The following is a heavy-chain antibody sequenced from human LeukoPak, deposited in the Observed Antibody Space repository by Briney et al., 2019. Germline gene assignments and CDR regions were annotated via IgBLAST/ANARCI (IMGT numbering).Heavy chain of an antibody. Sequence: GGSLRLSCAASGVTFSSYEMNWGRQAPGQGLEWVSYISSCGSTIYYADSVKGRFTISRDNAKNSLYLQMNSLRAEDTAVYYCARDRPDQVLPASQDACDIWGQGTMVTVSS. CDR2: ISSCGSTI. CDR3: ARDRPDQVLPASQDACDI. J-gene: IGHJ3*02. V-gene: IGHV3-48*03. CDR1: GVTFSSYE. D-gene: IGHD2-2*01.